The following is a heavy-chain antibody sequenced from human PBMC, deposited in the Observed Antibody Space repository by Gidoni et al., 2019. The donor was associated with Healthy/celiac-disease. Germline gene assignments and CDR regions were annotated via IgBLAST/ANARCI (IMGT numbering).Heavy chain of an antibody. CDR2: ISSSSSYI. Sequence: EVQLVESGGGLVKPGGSLRLSCEASGFTFSSYSMNWVRQAPGKGLEWVSSISSSSSYIYYADSVKGRFTITRDNAKNSLYLQMNSLRAEDTAVYYCAREEYSSSYYYYGMDVWGQGTTVTVSS. J-gene: IGHJ6*02. CDR1: GFTFSSYS. D-gene: IGHD6-6*01. CDR3: AREEYSSSYYYYGMDV. V-gene: IGHV3-21*01.